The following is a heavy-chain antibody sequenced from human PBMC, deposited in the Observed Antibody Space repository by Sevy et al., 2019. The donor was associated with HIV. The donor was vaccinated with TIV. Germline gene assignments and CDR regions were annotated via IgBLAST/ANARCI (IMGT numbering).Heavy chain of an antibody. D-gene: IGHD3-10*01. V-gene: IGHV3-23*01. J-gene: IGHJ4*02. CDR3: AKDRVSGSYYTGDFDY. CDR2: ISISGADT. Sequence: GGSLRLSCAASGFTFSIYAMTWVRQAPGKGLEWVSVISISGADTYYADSVKGRFTISRDNSKNTLYLQMNSLRAEGTAVYYCAKDRVSGSYYTGDFDYWGQGTLVTVSS. CDR1: GFTFSIYA.